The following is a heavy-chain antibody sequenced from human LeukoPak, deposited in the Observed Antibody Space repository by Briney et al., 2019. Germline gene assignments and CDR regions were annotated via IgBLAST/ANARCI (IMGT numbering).Heavy chain of an antibody. V-gene: IGHV3-21*01. D-gene: IGHD4-23*01. CDR3: ARAVTTVVTPIGY. CDR1: GFTFSSYW. J-gene: IGHJ4*02. CDR2: ISSSSSYI. Sequence: PGGSLRLSCAASGFTFSSYWMSWVRQAPGKGLEWVSSISSSSSYIYYADSVKGRFTISRDNAKNSLYLQMNSLRAEDTAVYYCARAVTTVVTPIGYWGQGTLVTVSS.